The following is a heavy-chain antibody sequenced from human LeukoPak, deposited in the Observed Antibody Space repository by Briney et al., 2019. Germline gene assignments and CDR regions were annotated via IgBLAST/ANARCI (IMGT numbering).Heavy chain of an antibody. CDR3: ARRERGSTVTTLFYYFDY. J-gene: IGHJ4*02. D-gene: IGHD4-11*01. CDR2: VDTTSDYI. Sequence: GGSLRLSCAASGFTFSTYTMNWVRQAPGKGLEWVSSVDTTSDYIYYADSVKGRFTISRDNAKNSLYLQMNSLRAEDTAVYYCARRERGSTVTTLFYYFDYWGQGTLVTVSS. V-gene: IGHV3-21*01. CDR1: GFTFSTYT.